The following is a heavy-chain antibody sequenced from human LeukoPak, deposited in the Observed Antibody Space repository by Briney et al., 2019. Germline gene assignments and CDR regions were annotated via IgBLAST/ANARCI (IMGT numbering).Heavy chain of an antibody. CDR3: ARDRGVSSSGAFDI. CDR2: ISAYNGNT. J-gene: IGHJ3*02. Sequence: ASVKVSCKASGCTFTSYGISGVRQAPGQGLEWMGWISAYNGNTNYARKLQGRATMTTDPSTSTAYMELRRLRSDDTAVYYCARDRGVSSSGAFDIWGQGTMVTVSS. CDR1: GCTFTSYG. D-gene: IGHD6-13*01. V-gene: IGHV1-18*01.